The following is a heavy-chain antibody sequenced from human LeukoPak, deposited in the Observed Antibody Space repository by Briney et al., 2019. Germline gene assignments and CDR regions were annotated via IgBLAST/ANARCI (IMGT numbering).Heavy chain of an antibody. V-gene: IGHV1-2*02. D-gene: IGHD6-13*01. Sequence: GASVKVSYKASGYTFTGYYMHWVRQAPGQGLEWMGWINPNSGGTNYAQKFQGRVTMTRDTSISTAYMELSRLRSDDTAVYYCAREIAAAPRAFDIWGQGTMVTVSS. CDR2: INPNSGGT. CDR1: GYTFTGYY. CDR3: AREIAAAPRAFDI. J-gene: IGHJ3*02.